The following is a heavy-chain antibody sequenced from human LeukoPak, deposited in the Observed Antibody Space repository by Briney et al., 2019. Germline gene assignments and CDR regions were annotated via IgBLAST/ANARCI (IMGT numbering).Heavy chain of an antibody. CDR2: IYYSGST. V-gene: IGHV4-39*01. CDR1: GGSISSTSYY. D-gene: IGHD3-22*01. Sequence: SETLSLTCTVAGGSISSTSYYWGWIRQPPGKGLEWIGRIYYSGSTYYIPSLMSRVTIYVDTSKNQYSLKLSSVTAADTALYYCAGGNDSRPFYFDYWGQGTLVTVSS. J-gene: IGHJ4*02. CDR3: AGGNDSRPFYFDY.